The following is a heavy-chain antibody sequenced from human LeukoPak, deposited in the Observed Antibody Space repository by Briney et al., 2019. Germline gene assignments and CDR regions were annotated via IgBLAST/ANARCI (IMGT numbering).Heavy chain of an antibody. Sequence: GESLKISCKGSGYSFSDYWVAWVRQMPGKGLEWMGIIYPGDSDTRYSPSFQGQVTISADKSISTAYLQWSSLKASDTAMYYCAVLTDGAFDYWGQGTLVTVSS. V-gene: IGHV5-51*01. CDR2: IYPGDSDT. J-gene: IGHJ4*02. CDR1: GYSFSDYW. CDR3: AVLTDGAFDY. D-gene: IGHD3-10*01.